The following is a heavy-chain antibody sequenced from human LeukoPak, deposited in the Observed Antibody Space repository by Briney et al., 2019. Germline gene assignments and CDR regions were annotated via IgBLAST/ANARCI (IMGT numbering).Heavy chain of an antibody. V-gene: IGHV3-23*01. CDR1: GFAVSAYA. D-gene: IGHD3-10*01. J-gene: IGHJ4*02. Sequence: GGSLRLSCAASGFAVSAYAMAWVRQAPGKGLEWVSTIYDDNTYYADSVKGRFAISTDNSKNTLYLQMNSLRVEDTAVYFCAARKVRGVWFYLDYWGQGTLVTVSS. CDR3: AARKVRGVWFYLDY. CDR2: IYDDNT.